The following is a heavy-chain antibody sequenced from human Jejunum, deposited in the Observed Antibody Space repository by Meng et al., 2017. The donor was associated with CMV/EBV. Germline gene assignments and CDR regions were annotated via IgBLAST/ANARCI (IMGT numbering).Heavy chain of an antibody. CDR1: GFTLSTYW. V-gene: IGHV3-74*01. CDR3: ARAGEYRFDY. Sequence: CAASGFTLSTYWMHWVRQAPGKGLVWISRMNGDGSTTNHADSVTGRFAISRDNARNTLYLQMNSLRVEDTAVYYCARAGEYRFDYWGQGTRVTVSS. CDR2: MNGDGSTT. J-gene: IGHJ4*02. D-gene: IGHD3-10*01.